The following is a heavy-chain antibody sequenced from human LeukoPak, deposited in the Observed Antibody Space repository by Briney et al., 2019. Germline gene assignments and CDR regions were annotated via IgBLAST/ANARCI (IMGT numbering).Heavy chain of an antibody. CDR3: AKENYSGSYSSHFDY. CDR2: ISGGGVST. CDR1: GFTFSSYG. D-gene: IGHD1-26*01. Sequence: GGSLRLSSAATGFTFSSYGMSWVRQAPERGLQWVSAISGGGVSTYYADSVKGRFTISRDNSKNTLYLQMNSLRAEDTAVYYCAKENYSGSYSSHFDYWGQGTLVTVSS. V-gene: IGHV3-23*01. J-gene: IGHJ4*02.